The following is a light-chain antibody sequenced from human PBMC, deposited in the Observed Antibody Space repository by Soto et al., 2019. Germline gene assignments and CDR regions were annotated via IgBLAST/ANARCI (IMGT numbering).Light chain of an antibody. CDR1: QSIATF. Sequence: EIVLTQSPATLSLSPGERATLSCRASQSIATFLTWYQQKPGQPPRLLIYDASKRATGIPARFSGSGSGTDFSLTISSLEPDDFAIYYCQQRTNWPPTHTFGQGTKLESK. CDR2: DAS. V-gene: IGKV3-11*01. J-gene: IGKJ2*01. CDR3: QQRTNWPPTHT.